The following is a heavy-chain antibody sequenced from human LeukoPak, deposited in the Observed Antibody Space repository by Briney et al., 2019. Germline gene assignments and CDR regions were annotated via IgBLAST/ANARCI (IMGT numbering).Heavy chain of an antibody. D-gene: IGHD6-19*01. V-gene: IGHV4-34*01. CDR1: GGSSSGYY. CDR3: ARGPWGYSSGWYNNWFDP. CDR2: INHSGST. Sequence: SETLSLTCAVYGGSSSGYYWSWIRQPPGKGLEWIGEINHSGSTNYNPSPKSRVTISVDTSKNQFSLKLSSVTAADTAVYYCARGPWGYSSGWYNNWFDPWGQGTLVTVSS. J-gene: IGHJ5*02.